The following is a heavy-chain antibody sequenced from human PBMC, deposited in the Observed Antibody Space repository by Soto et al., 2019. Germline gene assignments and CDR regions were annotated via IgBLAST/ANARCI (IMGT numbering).Heavy chain of an antibody. Sequence: SETLSLTCTVSGGSISSYYWSWIRQPAGKGLEWIGHIYTSGSTNYNPSLKSRVTMSVDTSKNQFSLKLSSVTAADTAVYYCARGRYCSSTSCYPYGMDVWGQGTTVTVSS. D-gene: IGHD2-2*01. CDR1: GGSISSYY. J-gene: IGHJ6*02. V-gene: IGHV4-4*07. CDR3: ARGRYCSSTSCYPYGMDV. CDR2: IYTSGST.